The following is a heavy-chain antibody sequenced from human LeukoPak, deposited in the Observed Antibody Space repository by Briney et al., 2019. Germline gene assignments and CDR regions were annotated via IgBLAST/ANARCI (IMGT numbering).Heavy chain of an antibody. V-gene: IGHV3-9*01. CDR2: ISWNGNDI. Sequence: GGSLRLSCTTSGFTFEDYAMHWVRQAPGKGLEWVSGISWNGNDIGYADSVKGRFTISRDNAKNSLYLELSSLRIEDTAVYYCANLPYWGQGTLVTVSS. CDR3: ANLPY. CDR1: GFTFEDYA. J-gene: IGHJ4*02.